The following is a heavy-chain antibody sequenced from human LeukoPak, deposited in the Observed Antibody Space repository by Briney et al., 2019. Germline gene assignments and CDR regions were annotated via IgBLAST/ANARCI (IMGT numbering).Heavy chain of an antibody. J-gene: IGHJ3*02. Sequence: HSGGSLRLSCAASGFTFSSYWMHWVRQAPGKGLVWVSRIYSDGSGTTYAESVKGRFTISRDNAKNTLFLQMNSLTAEDTAVYYCATDRGHAFDIWGQGTMVTVS. CDR2: IYSDGSGT. V-gene: IGHV3-74*01. D-gene: IGHD3-10*01. CDR3: ATDRGHAFDI. CDR1: GFTFSSYW.